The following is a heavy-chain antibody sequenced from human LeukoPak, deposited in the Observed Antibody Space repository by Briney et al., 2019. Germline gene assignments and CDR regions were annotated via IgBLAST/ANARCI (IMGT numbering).Heavy chain of an antibody. J-gene: IGHJ6*04. Sequence: GGSLRLSCAASGFTFSSCWMSWVRQAPGKGREGVANIKQGGSEKYYVDSVKGRFTISRDNAKNSLYLQMNSLRAEDTAVYYCARDSQYQLKYYYYGMDVWGKGTMVTVSS. V-gene: IGHV3-7*03. D-gene: IGHD2-2*01. CDR1: GFTFSSCW. CDR3: ARDSQYQLKYYYYGMDV. CDR2: IKQGGSEK.